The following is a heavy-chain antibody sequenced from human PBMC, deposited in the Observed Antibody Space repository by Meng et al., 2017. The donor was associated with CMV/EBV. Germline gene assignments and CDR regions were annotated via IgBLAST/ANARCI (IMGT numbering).Heavy chain of an antibody. J-gene: IGHJ4*02. CDR2: ISSSSSYI. CDR1: GFTFSSYG. D-gene: IGHD6-19*01. CDR3: AREGEEGAVAVGPYYFDY. Sequence: GESLKISCAASGFTFSSYGMNWVRQAPGKGLEWVSSISSSSSYIYYADSVKGRFTISRDNAKNSLYLQMNSLRAEDTAVYYCAREGEEGAVAVGPYYFDYWGQGTLVTVSS. V-gene: IGHV3-21*01.